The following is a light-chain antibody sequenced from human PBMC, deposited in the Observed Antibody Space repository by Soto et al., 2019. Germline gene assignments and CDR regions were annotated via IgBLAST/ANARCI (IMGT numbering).Light chain of an antibody. CDR3: SSYAGSGTLV. V-gene: IGLV2-11*01. J-gene: IGLJ2*01. Sequence: QSALTQPRSVSGSPGQSVTISCTGTSSDVGGYNYVSWYQQHPGKAPKLMINDVSKRPSGVSDRFSGSKSGNTASLTISGLQAEDEADYYCSSYAGSGTLVFGRGTQLTVL. CDR2: DVS. CDR1: SSDVGGYNY.